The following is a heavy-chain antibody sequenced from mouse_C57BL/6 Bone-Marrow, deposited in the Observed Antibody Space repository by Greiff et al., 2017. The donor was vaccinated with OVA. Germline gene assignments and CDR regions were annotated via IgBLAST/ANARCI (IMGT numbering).Heavy chain of an antibody. CDR1: GFTFTDYG. CDR2: ISRGSSTT. CDR3: ARNNYWYFDV. V-gene: IGHV5-17*01. Sequence: EVKLVESGGGLVKPGGSLKLSCAASGFTFTDYGMHWVRQAPEQGLEWVAYISRGSSTTNYADTLKGRFTISRDNSTSTLFLQMTSLRSEDTAVCYCARNNYWYFDVGGTGTAVTVSA. J-gene: IGHJ1*03.